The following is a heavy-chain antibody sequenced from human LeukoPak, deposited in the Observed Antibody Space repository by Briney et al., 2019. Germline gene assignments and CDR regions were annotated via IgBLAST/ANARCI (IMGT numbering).Heavy chain of an antibody. V-gene: IGHV3-15*01. J-gene: IGHJ3*02. CDR3: TTDIPVVPAVAGTVGGAFDI. D-gene: IGHD6-19*01. CDR1: GFTFSNAW. Sequence: GGSLRLSCAASGFTFSNAWMSWVRQAPGKGLEWVGRIKSKTDGGTTDYAAPVKGRFTISRDDSKNTLYLQMNSLKTEDTAVYYCTTDIPVVPAVAGTVGGAFDIWGQGTMVTVSS. CDR2: IKSKTDGGTT.